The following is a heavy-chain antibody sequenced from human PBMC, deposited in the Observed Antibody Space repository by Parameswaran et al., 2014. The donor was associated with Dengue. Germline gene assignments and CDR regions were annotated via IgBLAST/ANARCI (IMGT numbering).Heavy chain of an antibody. CDR3: ARGVGSVQLERLWYFDL. J-gene: IGHJ2*01. CDR2: IYYSGST. Sequence: WIRQPPGKGLEWIGYIYYSGSTNYNPSLKSRVTISVDTSKNQFSLKLSSVTAADTAVYYCARGVGSVQLERLWYFDLWGRGTLVTVSS. V-gene: IGHV4-59*01. D-gene: IGHD1-1*01.